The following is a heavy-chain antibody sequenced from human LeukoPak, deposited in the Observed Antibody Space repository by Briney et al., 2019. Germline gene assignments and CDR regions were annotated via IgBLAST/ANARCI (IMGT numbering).Heavy chain of an antibody. D-gene: IGHD1-26*01. CDR2: INPQSGGT. J-gene: IGHJ4*02. Sequence: ASVKVSCEASGYTFLGYCIHWVRRAPGQGFEWMGWINPQSGGTKYAQKLQGRVTMTRDTSISTAYMELSNLRSDDTAVYYCVSGSKWDFWGQGTLVTVSS. V-gene: IGHV1-2*02. CDR1: GYTFLGYC. CDR3: VSGSKWDF.